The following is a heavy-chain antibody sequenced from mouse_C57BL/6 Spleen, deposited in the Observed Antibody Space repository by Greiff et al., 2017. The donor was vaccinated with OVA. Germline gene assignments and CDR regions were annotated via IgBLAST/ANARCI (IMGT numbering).Heavy chain of an antibody. CDR2: IYPGDGDT. CDR3: ARFITTEYYFDY. V-gene: IGHV1-80*01. Sequence: QVQLQQSGAELVKPGASVKISCKASGYAFSSYWMNWVKQRPGKGLEWIGQIYPGDGDTNYNGKFKGKATLTADKSSSTAYMQLSSLTSEDSAVYFCARFITTEYYFDYWGQGTTLTVSS. CDR1: GYAFSSYW. D-gene: IGHD1-1*01. J-gene: IGHJ2*01.